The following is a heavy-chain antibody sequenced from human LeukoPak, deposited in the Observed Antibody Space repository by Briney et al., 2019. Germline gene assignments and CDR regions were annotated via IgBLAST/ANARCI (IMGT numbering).Heavy chain of an antibody. Sequence: GGSLRLSCAASGFTVSSNYMSWVRQAPGKGLEWVSGISWNSGSIGYADSVKGRFTISRDNAKNSLYLQMNSLRAEDMALYYCAKDKRRTYSSSWSLDYWGQGTLVTVSS. CDR2: ISWNSGSI. CDR1: GFTVSSNY. D-gene: IGHD6-13*01. V-gene: IGHV3-9*03. J-gene: IGHJ4*02. CDR3: AKDKRRTYSSSWSLDY.